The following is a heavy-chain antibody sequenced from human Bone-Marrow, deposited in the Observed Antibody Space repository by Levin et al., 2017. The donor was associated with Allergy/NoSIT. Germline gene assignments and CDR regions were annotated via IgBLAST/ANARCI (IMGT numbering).Heavy chain of an antibody. CDR2: ISYDGSNK. CDR3: AKNLPMMSIVGATGGWRGDAFDI. Sequence: GGSLRLSCAASGFTFSSYGMHWVRQAPGKGLEWVAVISYDGSNKYYADSVKGRFTISRDNSKNTLYLQMNSLRAEDTAVYYCAKNLPMMSIVGATGGWRGDAFDIWGQGTMVTVSS. CDR1: GFTFSSYG. D-gene: IGHD1-26*01. J-gene: IGHJ3*02. V-gene: IGHV3-30*18.